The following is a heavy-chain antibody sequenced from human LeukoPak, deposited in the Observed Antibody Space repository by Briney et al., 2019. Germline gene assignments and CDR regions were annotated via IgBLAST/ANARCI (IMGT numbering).Heavy chain of an antibody. J-gene: IGHJ4*02. CDR3: ARDIELSC. CDR2: ISASGGNS. CDR1: GFTFSDSA. V-gene: IGHV3-23*01. Sequence: PGGSQRLSCEASGFTFSDSAMSWVRQASGRGLEWVSLISASGGNSYYADSVKGRFTVSRDSSKNTLHLQMNSLRAEDTAVYYCARDIELSCWGQGTLVTVSS. D-gene: IGHD1-26*01.